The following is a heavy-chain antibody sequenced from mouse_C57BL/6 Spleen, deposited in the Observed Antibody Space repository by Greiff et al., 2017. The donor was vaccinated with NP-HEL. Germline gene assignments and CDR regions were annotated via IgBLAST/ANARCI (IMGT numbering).Heavy chain of an antibody. CDR2: ISDGGSYT. Sequence: EVKLVESGGGLVKPGGSLKLSCAASGFTFSSYAMSWVRQTPEKRLEWVATISDGGSYTYYPDNVKGRFTISRDNAKNNLYLQRSHLKSEDTAMYYCAREDKVNFYAMDYWGQGTSVTVSS. V-gene: IGHV5-4*01. CDR1: GFTFSSYA. CDR3: AREDKVNFYAMDY. D-gene: IGHD2-1*01. J-gene: IGHJ4*01.